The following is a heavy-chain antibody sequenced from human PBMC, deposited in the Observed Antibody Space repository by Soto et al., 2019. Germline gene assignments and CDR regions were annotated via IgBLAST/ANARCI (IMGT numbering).Heavy chain of an antibody. V-gene: IGHV3-30*18. Sequence: VQLVESGGGLVQPGGSLRLSCAASGFTFSSYGMHWVRQAPGKGLEWVAVISYDGSNKYYADSVKGRFTISRDNSKNTLYLQMNSLRAEDTAVYYCAKYSEAYYDSSGYYGEPYYFDYWGQGTLVTVSS. CDR2: ISYDGSNK. CDR3: AKYSEAYYDSSGYYGEPYYFDY. D-gene: IGHD3-22*01. CDR1: GFTFSSYG. J-gene: IGHJ4*02.